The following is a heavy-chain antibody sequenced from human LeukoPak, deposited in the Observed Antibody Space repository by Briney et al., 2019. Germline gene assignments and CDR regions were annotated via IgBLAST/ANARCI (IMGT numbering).Heavy chain of an antibody. Sequence: GGSLRLSCAASGFTFSSYSMNWVRQAPGKGLEWVSSISSSSSYIYYADSVKGRFTISRDNARNSLYLQMNSLRAEDTALYYCASVDYYGSGNYYNDVDYWGQGTLVTVSS. J-gene: IGHJ4*02. CDR3: ASVDYYGSGNYYNDVDY. D-gene: IGHD3-10*01. CDR1: GFTFSSYS. V-gene: IGHV3-21*01. CDR2: ISSSSSYI.